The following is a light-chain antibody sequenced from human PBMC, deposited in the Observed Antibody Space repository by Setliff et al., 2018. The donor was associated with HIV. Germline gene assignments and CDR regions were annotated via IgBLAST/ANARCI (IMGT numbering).Light chain of an antibody. CDR3: AAWDDSLNGPDYV. CDR2: KNN. Sequence: QSVLAQPPSASVTPGQRVTISCSGNTSNIGTNDVYWYQQVPGTAPKLLISKNNQRPSGVPDRLSGSKSGTSASLAISGLRSEDEANYYCAAWDDSLNGPDYVFGTGTKVTVL. CDR1: TSNIGTND. J-gene: IGLJ1*01. V-gene: IGLV1-47*01.